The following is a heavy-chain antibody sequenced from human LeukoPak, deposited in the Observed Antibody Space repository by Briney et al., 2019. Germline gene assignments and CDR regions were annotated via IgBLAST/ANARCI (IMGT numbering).Heavy chain of an antibody. CDR1: GYTFTSYY. D-gene: IGHD3-22*01. Sequence: ASVKVSCTASGYTFTSYYMHWVRQAPGQGLEWMGIINPSGGSTSYAQKFQGRVTMTRDMSTSTVYMELSSLRSEDTAVYYCASEPQYYYDSSGYYFDYWGQGTLVTVSS. V-gene: IGHV1-46*01. CDR3: ASEPQYYYDSSGYYFDY. CDR2: INPSGGST. J-gene: IGHJ4*02.